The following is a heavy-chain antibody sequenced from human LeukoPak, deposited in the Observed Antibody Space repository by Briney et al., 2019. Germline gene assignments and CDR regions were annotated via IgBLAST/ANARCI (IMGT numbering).Heavy chain of an antibody. Sequence: SETLSLTCTVAGGSISSSSYYWGWIRQPPGKGLEWIGIIYYSGSTNYNPSLKSRVTISVDKSKNQFSLKLSSVTAADTAVYYCARDSEVYYFDYWGQGTLVTVSS. V-gene: IGHV4-39*07. CDR2: IYYSGST. CDR1: GGSISSSSYY. J-gene: IGHJ4*02. CDR3: ARDSEVYYFDY.